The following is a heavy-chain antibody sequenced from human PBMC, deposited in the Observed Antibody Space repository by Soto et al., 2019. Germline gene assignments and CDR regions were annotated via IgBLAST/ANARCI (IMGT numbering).Heavy chain of an antibody. V-gene: IGHV4-38-2*02. CDR3: ARERALAAAGLGYYYYYGMDV. CDR2: IYHSGST. CDR1: GYSISSGYY. J-gene: IGHJ6*02. D-gene: IGHD6-13*01. Sequence: PSETLSLTCAVSGYSISSGYYWGRIRQPPGKGLEWIGSIYHSGSTYYNPSLKSRVTISVDTSKNQFSLKLSSVTAADTAVYYCARERALAAAGLGYYYYYGMDVWGQGXTVTVYS.